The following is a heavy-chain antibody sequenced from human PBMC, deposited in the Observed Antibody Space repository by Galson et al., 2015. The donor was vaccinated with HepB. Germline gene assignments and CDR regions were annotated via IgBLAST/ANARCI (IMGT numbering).Heavy chain of an antibody. CDR3: ARVDCSGAACQGFGMDV. CDR2: ISSSSNYV. CDR1: GLTFSDYS. V-gene: IGHV3-21*06. J-gene: IGHJ6*02. Sequence: LRLSCAASGLTFSDYSMNWVRQAPGKGLEWVSSISSSSNYVYYADSVRGRFTTSRDNAKNSLCLQMDSLRAEDTAMYYCARVDCSGAACQGFGMDVWGQGTAVTVSS. D-gene: IGHD2-15*01.